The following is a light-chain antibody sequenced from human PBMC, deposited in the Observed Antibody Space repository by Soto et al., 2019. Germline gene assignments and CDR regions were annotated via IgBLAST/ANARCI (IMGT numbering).Light chain of an antibody. CDR3: QQRSKCPLT. J-gene: IGKJ4*01. CDR2: DAS. CDR1: QSISSY. V-gene: IGKV3-11*01. Sequence: LSQSPATLSLSPREIATLSCRASQSISSYLGWYQQKPGQAPRLLIYDASNRAAGIPARFSRSGSGTDFTLTISSLEPEDSAVYYCQQRSKCPLTFGGGTKVDIK.